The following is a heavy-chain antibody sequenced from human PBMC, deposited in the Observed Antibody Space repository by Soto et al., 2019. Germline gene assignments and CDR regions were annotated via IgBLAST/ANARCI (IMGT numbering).Heavy chain of an antibody. V-gene: IGHV4-39*01. CDR2: SYYSGTS. CDR1: GGSIRVQSYY. J-gene: IGHJ5*02. CDR3: TSRSNWNDYYFDT. Sequence: SETLSLTCTVSGGSIRVQSYYWTWIRQTPGKGLEWVGSSYYSGTSYFNPALKGRVTISVDTSTNQFSLRLTSLTAADTAVYYCTSRSNWNDYYFDTWGQGTLVTVSS. D-gene: IGHD1-20*01.